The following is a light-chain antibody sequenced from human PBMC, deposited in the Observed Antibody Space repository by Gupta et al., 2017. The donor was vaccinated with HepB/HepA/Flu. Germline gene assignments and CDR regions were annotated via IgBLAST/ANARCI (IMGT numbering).Light chain of an antibody. CDR3: QQRNNGNYPIT. CDR1: QSVRNF. Sequence: EIVLTQSPATLSLSPGERATLSCRASQSVRNFLAWYQQKPGQAPRLLIYDASNRATGIPARFSGSGDGTDFTLTISSREPEDFEIYYCQQRNNGNYPITFGHGTKVDIK. V-gene: IGKV3-11*01. CDR2: DAS. J-gene: IGKJ3*01.